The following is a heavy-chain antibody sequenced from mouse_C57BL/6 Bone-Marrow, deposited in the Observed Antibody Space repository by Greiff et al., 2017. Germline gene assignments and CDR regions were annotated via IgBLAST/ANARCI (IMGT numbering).Heavy chain of an antibody. CDR2: IDPENGDT. J-gene: IGHJ1*03. V-gene: IGHV14-4*01. D-gene: IGHD1-1*01. Sequence: LVESGAELVRPGASVKLSCTASGFNIKDDYMHWVKQRPEQGLEWIGWIDPENGDTEYASKFQGKATITADTSSNTAYLQLSSLTSEDTAVYYCTTSGSSPCFDVWGTGTTVTVSS. CDR3: TTSGSSPCFDV. CDR1: GFNIKDDY.